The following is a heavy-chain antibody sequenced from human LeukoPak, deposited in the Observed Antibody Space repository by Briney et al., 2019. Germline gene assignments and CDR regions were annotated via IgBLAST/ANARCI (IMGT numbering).Heavy chain of an antibody. J-gene: IGHJ3*02. CDR3: AKGRRITMIVVVITGAFDI. CDR1: GFTFSSYA. CDR2: ISGSGGST. D-gene: IGHD3-22*01. Sequence: GGSLRLSCAASGFTFSSYAMSWVRQAPGKGLEWVSAISGSGGSTYYADSVKGRFTISRDNSKNTLYLQMNSLRAEDTAVYYCAKGRRITMIVVVITGAFDIWGQGTMVTVSS. V-gene: IGHV3-23*01.